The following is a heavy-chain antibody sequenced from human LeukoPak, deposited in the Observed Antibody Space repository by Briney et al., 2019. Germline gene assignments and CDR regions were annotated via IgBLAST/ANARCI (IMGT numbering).Heavy chain of an antibody. CDR1: GFTFNDYY. J-gene: IGHJ4*02. CDR2: IGSSGDSI. D-gene: IGHD6-13*01. Sequence: PGGSLRLSCAASGFTFNDYYISWIRQAPGKGLEWISYIGSSGDSINYADSVKGRFTISRDNAKNSLSLQMNSLRAEDTAVYYCARGRTSGSSWPFDYWGQGTPVTVSS. V-gene: IGHV3-11*04. CDR3: ARGRTSGSSWPFDY.